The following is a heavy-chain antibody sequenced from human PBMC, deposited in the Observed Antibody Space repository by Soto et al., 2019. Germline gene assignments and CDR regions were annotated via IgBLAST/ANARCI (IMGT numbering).Heavy chain of an antibody. CDR2: ISPYTGNT. V-gene: IGHV1-18*01. D-gene: IGHD3-16*01. CDR1: GYIFVNYG. J-gene: IGHJ6*02. Sequence: QVQLVQSGDEVKKPGASVKVSCKASGYIFVNYGIAWVRQAPGQGLEWMGWISPYTGNTHSATKVQGRITMTTYTPXSTAYMDLGSLTSDDTAVYYCVMVDNYVTPTPQDVWGQGTTVTVSS. CDR3: VMVDNYVTPTPQDV.